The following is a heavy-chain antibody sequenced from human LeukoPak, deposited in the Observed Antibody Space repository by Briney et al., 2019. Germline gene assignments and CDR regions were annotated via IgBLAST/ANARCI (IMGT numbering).Heavy chain of an antibody. CDR1: GGSISSYY. D-gene: IGHD6-6*01. J-gene: IGHJ5*02. CDR2: IYYSGST. V-gene: IGHV4-59*01. Sequence: SETLSLTCTVSGGSISSYYWSWIRQPPGKGLEWIGYIYYSGSTNYNPSLKSRVTISVDTSKNQFSLKLSSVTAADTAVYYCAREGDQYSSSFDPWGQGTLVTVSS. CDR3: AREGDQYSSSFDP.